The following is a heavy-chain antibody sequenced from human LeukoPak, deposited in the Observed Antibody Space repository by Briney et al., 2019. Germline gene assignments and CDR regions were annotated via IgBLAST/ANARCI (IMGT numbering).Heavy chain of an antibody. CDR1: GFTFSNYG. CDR2: VRYDESTK. CDR3: AKGGVPAATVYYYYYMDV. J-gene: IGHJ6*03. Sequence: PGGSLRLSCAASGFTFSNYGMHWVRQAPGKGLEWVAFVRYDESTKFYADSVKGRFTISRDNSKTTLYLQMNSLRTEDTALYYCAKGGVPAATVYYYYYMDVWGKGTTVTVSS. V-gene: IGHV3-30*02. D-gene: IGHD2-2*01.